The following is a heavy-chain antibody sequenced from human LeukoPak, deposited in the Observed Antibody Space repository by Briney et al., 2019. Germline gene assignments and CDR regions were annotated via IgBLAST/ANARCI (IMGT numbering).Heavy chain of an antibody. CDR1: GGSISSTGHY. J-gene: IGHJ4*02. D-gene: IGHD4-17*01. Sequence: SETLSLTCSVSGGSISSTGHYWGWIRQSPEKGLDWSGSIYSNGNTYYNPSVKSRVTMSVDTSKNQFSLKLTSMTAAETAAYYCARSATVTTGYFDDWGQGALVTVSS. V-gene: IGHV4-39*07. CDR3: ARSATVTTGYFDD. CDR2: IYSNGNT.